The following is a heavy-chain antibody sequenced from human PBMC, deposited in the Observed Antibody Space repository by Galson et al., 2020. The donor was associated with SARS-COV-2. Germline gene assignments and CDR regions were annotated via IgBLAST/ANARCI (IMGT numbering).Heavy chain of an antibody. Sequence: GESLKISCKISGYIFTNYWIGWVRQMPGKGLEWMGIIYPGDSDTTYNPSFRGQVTNSADKSLNTAYLQWSRLKASDTAIYYCARHILGFHVGESSYHLEDWGQGTQVTVSS. V-gene: IGHV5-51*01. J-gene: IGHJ4*02. D-gene: IGHD3-16*01. CDR2: IYPGDSDT. CDR3: ARHILGFHVGESSYHLED. CDR1: GYIFTNYW.